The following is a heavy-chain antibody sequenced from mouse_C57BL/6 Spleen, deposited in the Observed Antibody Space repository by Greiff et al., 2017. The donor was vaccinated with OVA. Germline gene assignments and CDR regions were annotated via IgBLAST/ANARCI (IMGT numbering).Heavy chain of an antibody. D-gene: IGHD3-2*02. V-gene: IGHV1-81*01. CDR1: GYTFTSYG. CDR2: IYPRSGNT. CDR3: AVDSSGYGGCAY. J-gene: IGHJ3*01. Sequence: QVQLQQSGAELARPGASVKLSCKASGYTFTSYGISWVKQRTGQGLEWIGEIYPRSGNTYYNEKFKGKATLTADKSSSTAYMELRSLTSEDSAVYFCAVDSSGYGGCAYWGQGTLVTVSA.